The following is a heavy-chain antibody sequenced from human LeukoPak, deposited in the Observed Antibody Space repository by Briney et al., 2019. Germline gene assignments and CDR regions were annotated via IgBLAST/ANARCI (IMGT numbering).Heavy chain of an antibody. Sequence: PSETLSLTCTVSGYSISSGYYWGWIRQPPGKGLEWIGSIYHSGSTYYNPSLKSRVTISVDTSKNQFSLKLSSVTAADTAVYYCARVTGMGYAFDYWGQGTLVTVSS. CDR3: ARVTGMGYAFDY. V-gene: IGHV4-38-2*02. CDR1: GYSISSGYY. CDR2: IYHSGST. D-gene: IGHD3-10*01. J-gene: IGHJ4*02.